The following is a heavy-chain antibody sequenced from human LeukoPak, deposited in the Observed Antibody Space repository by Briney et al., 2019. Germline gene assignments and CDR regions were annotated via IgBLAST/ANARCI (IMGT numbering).Heavy chain of an antibody. CDR3: ARGTRFGEYYWYFDL. Sequence: PGGSLRLSFAASGFTFSSYSMNWVRQAPGKGLEWVSYISSSGSTIYYADSVKGRFTISRDNAKNSLYLQMNSLRAEDTAVYYCARGTRFGEYYWYFDLWGRGTLVTVSS. D-gene: IGHD3-10*01. CDR1: GFTFSSYS. V-gene: IGHV3-48*04. CDR2: ISSSGSTI. J-gene: IGHJ2*01.